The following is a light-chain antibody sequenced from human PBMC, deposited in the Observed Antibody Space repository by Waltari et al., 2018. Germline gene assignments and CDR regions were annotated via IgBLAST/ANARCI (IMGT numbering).Light chain of an antibody. CDR1: SSNIGTNY. CDR2: RND. CDR3: AAWDAGLSGPV. Sequence: QSVLTQPPSVSGTPGQGVTISCSGSSSNIGTNYVYWYQQLPRTAPNLLIFRNDQRPSGVPDRFSASKSGTSASLAISGLRSEDEADYYCAAWDAGLSGPVFGGGTKLTVL. V-gene: IGLV1-47*01. J-gene: IGLJ3*02.